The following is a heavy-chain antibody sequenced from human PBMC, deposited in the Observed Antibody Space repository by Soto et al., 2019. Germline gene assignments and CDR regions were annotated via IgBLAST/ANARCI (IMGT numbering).Heavy chain of an antibody. Sequence: SETLSLTCAVYGGSFSGYYWSWIRQPPGKGLEWIGEINHSGSTNYNPSLKSRVTISVDTSKNQFSLKLSSVTAADTAVYYCARGVAAEIWGQGTLVTVSS. CDR3: ARGVAAEI. J-gene: IGHJ4*02. CDR1: GGSFSGYY. D-gene: IGHD6-13*01. CDR2: INHSGST. V-gene: IGHV4-34*01.